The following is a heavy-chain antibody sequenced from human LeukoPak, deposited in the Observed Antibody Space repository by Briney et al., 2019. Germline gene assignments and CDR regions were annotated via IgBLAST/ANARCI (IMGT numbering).Heavy chain of an antibody. CDR3: ARASYDFWSGYYAQGWFDP. CDR2: IIPIFGTA. J-gene: IGHJ5*02. CDR1: GGTFSSYA. V-gene: IGHV1-69*13. D-gene: IGHD3-3*01. Sequence: GASVKVSCKASGGTFSSYAISWVRQAPGQGLEWMGGIIPIFGTANYAQKFQGRVTITADESTSTAYMELSSLRSEDTAVYYCARASYDFWSGYYAQGWFDPWGQGTLVTVSS.